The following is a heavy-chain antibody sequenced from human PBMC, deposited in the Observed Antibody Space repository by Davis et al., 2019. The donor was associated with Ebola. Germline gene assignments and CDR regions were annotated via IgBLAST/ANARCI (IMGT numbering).Heavy chain of an antibody. V-gene: IGHV4-31*03. Sequence: PSETLSLTCTVSGGSISRGGSYWTWIRQHPGKGLEWIGYIFYSGSTYYKPSLKSRVTISLDTSKNQFSLNLSSVIAADTAVYYCARDLRYDSSGSDYYFYMDVWGKGTTVTVSS. CDR2: IFYSGST. J-gene: IGHJ6*03. D-gene: IGHD3-22*01. CDR1: GGSISRGGSY. CDR3: ARDLRYDSSGSDYYFYMDV.